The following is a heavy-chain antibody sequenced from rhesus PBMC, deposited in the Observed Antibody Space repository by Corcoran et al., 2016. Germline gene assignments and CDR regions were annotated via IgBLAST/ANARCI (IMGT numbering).Heavy chain of an antibody. V-gene: IGHV4-173*01. CDR3: ASGGPNSPY. CDR2: LSDDGST. J-gene: IGHJ4*01. Sequence: QVQLQESGPGLVKPSETMSLTCAVSGGSIAGNYWSWFRQPPGKGLEWSGRLSDDGSTNYNPFLESRVTISPDTSRNQFSLKLRSVTAADTAVYYCASGGPNSPYWGQGVLVIVSS. D-gene: IGHD1-44*01. CDR1: GGSIAGNY.